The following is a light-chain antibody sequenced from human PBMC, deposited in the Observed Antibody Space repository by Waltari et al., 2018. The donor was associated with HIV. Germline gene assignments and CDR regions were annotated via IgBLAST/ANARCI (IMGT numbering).Light chain of an antibody. CDR1: SSDDGGYHY. CDR3: SSYTSINTVV. CDR2: EVS. Sequence: QSALTQPASVSGSPGQSIAISCTGTSSDDGGYHYVSWYQQHPGKAPKLMIYEVSNRPSGVSNRFSGFKSGNTASLTISGLQTEDEADYYCSSYTSINTVVFGGGTKVTVL. V-gene: IGLV2-14*01. J-gene: IGLJ2*01.